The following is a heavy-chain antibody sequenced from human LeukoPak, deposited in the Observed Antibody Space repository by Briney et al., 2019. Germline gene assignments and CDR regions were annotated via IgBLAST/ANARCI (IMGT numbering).Heavy chain of an antibody. D-gene: IGHD3-22*01. CDR3: ARGPARNYYKSSVYYEVQYYFAY. CDR1: GYTFTGYY. Sequence: ASVKVSCKASGYTFTGYYMHWVRQAPGQGLEWMGWINPNSGGTNYAQKFQGRVTMTRDTSISTAYMELSRLRSDDTAVYYCARGPARNYYKSSVYYEVQYYFAYWGKEPLLTVSP. CDR2: INPNSGGT. V-gene: IGHV1-2*02. J-gene: IGHJ4*02.